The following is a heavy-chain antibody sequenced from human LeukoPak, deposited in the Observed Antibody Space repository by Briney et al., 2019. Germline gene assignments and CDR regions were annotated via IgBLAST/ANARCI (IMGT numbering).Heavy chain of an antibody. CDR2: ISYDGSNK. Sequence: GGSLRLSCAASGFTFSSYAMSWVRQAPGKGLEWVAVISYDGSNKYYADSVKGRFTISRDNSKNTLYLQMNSLRAEDTAVYYCARGPTTYYYDSSGSENLDYWGQGTLVTVSS. J-gene: IGHJ4*02. V-gene: IGHV3-30-3*01. CDR3: ARGPTTYYYDSSGSENLDY. D-gene: IGHD3-22*01. CDR1: GFTFSSYA.